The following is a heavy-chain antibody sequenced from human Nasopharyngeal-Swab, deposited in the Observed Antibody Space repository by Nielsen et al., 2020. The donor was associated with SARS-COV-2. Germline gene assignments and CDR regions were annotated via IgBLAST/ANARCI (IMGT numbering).Heavy chain of an antibody. D-gene: IGHD1-26*01. Sequence: SETLSLTCTVSGGSISSGSYYWSWFRQPPGKGLEWIGYIYYSGSTNYNPSLKSRVTISVDTSKNQFSLKLSSVTAADTAVYYCARLVGATDYYYYGMDVWGQGTTVTVSS. V-gene: IGHV4-61*01. CDR3: ARLVGATDYYYYGMDV. J-gene: IGHJ6*02. CDR1: GGSISSGSYY. CDR2: IYYSGST.